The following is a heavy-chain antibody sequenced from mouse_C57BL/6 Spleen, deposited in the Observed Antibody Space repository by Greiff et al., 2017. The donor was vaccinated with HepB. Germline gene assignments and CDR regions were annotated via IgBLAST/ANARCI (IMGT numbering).Heavy chain of an antibody. Sequence: VKLMESGAELVKPGASVKISCKASGYAFSSYWMNWVKQRPGKGLEWIGQIYPGDGDTNYNGKFKGKATLTADKSSSTAYMQLSSLTSEDSAVYFCARGGLGAWFAYWGQGTLVTVSA. V-gene: IGHV1-80*01. J-gene: IGHJ3*01. CDR3: ARGGLGAWFAY. CDR2: IYPGDGDT. CDR1: GYAFSSYW. D-gene: IGHD4-1*01.